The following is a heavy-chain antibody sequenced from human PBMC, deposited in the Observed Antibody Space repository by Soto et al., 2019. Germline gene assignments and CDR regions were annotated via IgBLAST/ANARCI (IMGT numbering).Heavy chain of an antibody. CDR1: GGSISSSSYY. Sequence: QLQLQESGPGLVKPSETLSLTCTVSGGSISSSSYYWGWIRQPPGKGLEWIGSIYYSGSTYYNPSRKSRVTISVDTSKNQFSLKLSSVTAADTAVYYCASDEADYDFWSGYNGFDPWGQGTLVTVSS. V-gene: IGHV4-39*01. D-gene: IGHD3-3*01. CDR3: ASDEADYDFWSGYNGFDP. CDR2: IYYSGST. J-gene: IGHJ5*02.